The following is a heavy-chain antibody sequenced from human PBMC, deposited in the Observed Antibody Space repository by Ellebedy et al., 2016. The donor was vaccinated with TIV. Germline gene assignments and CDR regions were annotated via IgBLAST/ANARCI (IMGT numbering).Heavy chain of an antibody. CDR3: ARGEGCSSTSCYFDY. CDR2: IYYSGST. J-gene: IGHJ4*02. Sequence: SETLSLTXTVSGGSISSGGYYWSWIRQHPGKGLEWIGYIYYSGSTYYNPSLKSRVTISVDTSKNQFSLKLSSVTAADTAVYYCARGEGCSSTSCYFDYWGQGTLVTVSS. CDR1: GGSISSGGYY. D-gene: IGHD2-2*01. V-gene: IGHV4-31*03.